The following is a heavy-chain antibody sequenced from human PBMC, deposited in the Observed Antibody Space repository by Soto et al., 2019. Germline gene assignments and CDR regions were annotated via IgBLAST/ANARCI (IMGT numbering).Heavy chain of an antibody. Sequence: QVQLQQWGAGLLKPSETLSLTCAVYGGSFSGYYWNWIRQPPGKGLEWIGEINHSGSTNYNPSLKSRVTRSVDTSKTLFSLKLSSVTAADTAVYYCARGWGRIFDYWGQGTLVTGSS. V-gene: IGHV4-34*01. D-gene: IGHD7-27*01. CDR3: ARGWGRIFDY. CDR1: GGSFSGYY. CDR2: INHSGST. J-gene: IGHJ4*02.